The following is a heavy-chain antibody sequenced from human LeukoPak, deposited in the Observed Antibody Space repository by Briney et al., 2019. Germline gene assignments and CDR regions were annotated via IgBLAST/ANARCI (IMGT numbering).Heavy chain of an antibody. CDR1: GFTFSSYA. CDR3: AKDLGQIRFLEWSPFDY. J-gene: IGHJ4*02. CDR2: ISGSGGST. V-gene: IGHV3-23*01. D-gene: IGHD3-3*01. Sequence: QPGGSLRLSCAASGFTFSSYAMSWVRQAPGKGLEWVSAISGSGGSTYYADSVKGRFTISRDNSKNTLYLQMNSLRAEDTAVYYCAKDLGQIRFLEWSPFDYWGQGTLVTVSS.